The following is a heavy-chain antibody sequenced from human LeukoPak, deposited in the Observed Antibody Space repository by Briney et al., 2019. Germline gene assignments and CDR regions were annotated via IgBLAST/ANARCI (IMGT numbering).Heavy chain of an antibody. V-gene: IGHV1-8*01. CDR1: GYTFTSYD. CDR2: MNPNSGNT. CDR3: ARLWGHDYGLDY. Sequence: ASVKVSCKASGYTFTSYDINWVRQATGQGLEWMGWMNPNSGNTGYAQKFQGRVTMTRNTSISTAYMELSSLRSDDTAVYYCARLWGHDYGLDYWGQGTLVTVSS. D-gene: IGHD4-17*01. J-gene: IGHJ4*02.